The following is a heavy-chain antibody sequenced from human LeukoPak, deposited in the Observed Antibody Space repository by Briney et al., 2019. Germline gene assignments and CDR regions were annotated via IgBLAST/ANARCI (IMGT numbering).Heavy chain of an antibody. CDR3: ARSKFGVLRFVEWFLGAFDI. J-gene: IGHJ3*02. V-gene: IGHV3-20*04. CDR1: GFTFDDYD. Sequence: PGGTLRLSCAASGFTFDDYDMSWVRQAPGKGLEWGSDINWNGGSTGYADSVKGRFTISRDNAKNSLYLQMNSLRGEDRALYYCARSKFGVLRFVEWFLGAFDIWGQGTMVTVSS. CDR2: INWNGGST. D-gene: IGHD3-3*01.